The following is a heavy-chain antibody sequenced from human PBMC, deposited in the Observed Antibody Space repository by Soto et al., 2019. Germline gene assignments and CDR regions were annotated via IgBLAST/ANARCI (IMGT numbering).Heavy chain of an antibody. Sequence: SETLSLTCTVSGASISSSYWSWIRQSPERGLEWIAYVYHTGATNYNPSLKSRVTISLDTSKGQFSLNLTSLTTADTAVYYCARGLSRRSSSALRLYYYGMDVWGQGTTVTVSS. CDR3: ARGLSRRSSSALRLYYYGMDV. CDR2: VYHTGAT. V-gene: IGHV4-59*01. J-gene: IGHJ6*02. D-gene: IGHD6-13*01. CDR1: GASISSSY.